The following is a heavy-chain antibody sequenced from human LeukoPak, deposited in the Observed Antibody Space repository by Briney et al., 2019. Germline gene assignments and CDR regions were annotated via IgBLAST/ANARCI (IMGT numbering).Heavy chain of an antibody. V-gene: IGHV4-30-2*01. CDR1: GGSISSGGYP. D-gene: IGHD6-19*01. Sequence: SETLSLTCAVSGGSISSGGYPWSWIRQPPGKGLEWIVYIYHSGSTYYNPSLKSRVTISVDRSKNQFSLKLSSVIAADTAVYYCAGYPGIAVAGAFGYWGQGTLVTVSS. J-gene: IGHJ4*02. CDR3: AGYPGIAVAGAFGY. CDR2: IYHSGST.